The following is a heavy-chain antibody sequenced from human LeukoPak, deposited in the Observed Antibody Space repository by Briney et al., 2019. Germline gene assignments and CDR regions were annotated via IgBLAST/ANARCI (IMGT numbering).Heavy chain of an antibody. J-gene: IGHJ4*02. Sequence: SGGSLRLSCAASGLTFSNYWMDWVRQASGKGLEWVANIKQDGSEKNYVDSVKGRFIISRDNAKNSLYLQMNTLRADDTAVYYCARDGFGTGSNWGQGTLVTVSS. CDR1: GLTFSNYW. D-gene: IGHD3-16*01. CDR3: ARDGFGTGSN. CDR2: IKQDGSEK. V-gene: IGHV3-7*03.